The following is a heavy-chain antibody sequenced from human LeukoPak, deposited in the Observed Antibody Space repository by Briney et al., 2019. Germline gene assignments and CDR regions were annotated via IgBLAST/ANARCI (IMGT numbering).Heavy chain of an antibody. CDR3: ARSAIYCSGGSCYYCYGMDV. CDR2: IFSNDEK. J-gene: IGHJ6*02. CDR1: GFSLSNARMG. Sequence: KSSGPVLVKPTETLTLTCTVSGFSLSNARMGVSWIRQPPGKALEWLAHIFSNDEKSYSTSLKSRLTISKDTSKSQVVLTMTNMDPVDTATYYCARSAIYCSGGSCYYCYGMDVWGQGTTVTVSS. D-gene: IGHD2-15*01. V-gene: IGHV2-26*01.